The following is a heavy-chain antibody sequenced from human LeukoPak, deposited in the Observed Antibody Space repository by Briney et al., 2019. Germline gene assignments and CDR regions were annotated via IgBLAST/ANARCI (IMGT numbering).Heavy chain of an antibody. J-gene: IGHJ1*01. V-gene: IGHV3-48*04. Sequence: HTGGSPRLSCVASGFTFSSYGMHWVRQAPGKGLEWVSYISSSSTIYYADSVKGRFTVSRDNAKNSLYLQLNSQRVEDTAVYYCATEGDSGTYSYFQHWGQGTLVTVS. D-gene: IGHD1-26*01. CDR2: ISSSSTI. CDR3: ATEGDSGTYSYFQH. CDR1: GFTFSSYG.